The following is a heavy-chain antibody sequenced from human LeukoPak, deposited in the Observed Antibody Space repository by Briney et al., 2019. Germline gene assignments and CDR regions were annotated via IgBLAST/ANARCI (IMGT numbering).Heavy chain of an antibody. Sequence: ASVKVSCKTSGYTFTDYYIHWVRQAPGQGLEWMGWINPNSGETNSAQKFQGRVTMTGDTSISTACMELSGVTSDDTAVYYCARDRDYSNTERGFDYWGQGTLVTVSS. D-gene: IGHD4-11*01. CDR2: INPNSGET. V-gene: IGHV1-2*02. CDR3: ARDRDYSNTERGFDY. J-gene: IGHJ4*02. CDR1: GYTFTDYY.